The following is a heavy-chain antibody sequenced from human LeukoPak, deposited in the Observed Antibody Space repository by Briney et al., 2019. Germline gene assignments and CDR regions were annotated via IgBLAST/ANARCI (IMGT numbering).Heavy chain of an antibody. CDR2: INHSGST. V-gene: IGHV4-34*01. D-gene: IGHD2-2*01. CDR3: ARRGSYCSSTSCYWGTFDY. Sequence: SETLSLACAVYGGSFSGYYWSWIRQPPGKGLEWIGEINHSGSTNYNPSLKSRVTISVDTSKNQFSLKLSSVTAADTAVYYCARRGSYCSSTSCYWGTFDYWGRGTLVTVSS. J-gene: IGHJ4*02. CDR1: GGSFSGYY.